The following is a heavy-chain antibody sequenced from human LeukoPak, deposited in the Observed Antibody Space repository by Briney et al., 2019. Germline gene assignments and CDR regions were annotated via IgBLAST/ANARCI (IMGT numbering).Heavy chain of an antibody. CDR1: GGSISSYY. Sequence: SETLSLTCTVSGGSISSYYWSWIRQPPGKGLEWIGEINHSGSTNYNPSLKSRVTISVDTSKNQFSLKLSSVTAADTAVYYCARDNREVGYFDYWGQGTLVTVSS. CDR3: ARDNREVGYFDY. D-gene: IGHD2-2*01. CDR2: INHSGST. V-gene: IGHV4-34*01. J-gene: IGHJ4*02.